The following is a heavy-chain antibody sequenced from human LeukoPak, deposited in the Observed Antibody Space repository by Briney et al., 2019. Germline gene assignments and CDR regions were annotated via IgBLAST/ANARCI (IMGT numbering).Heavy chain of an antibody. V-gene: IGHV3-48*04. D-gene: IGHD3-16*01. CDR3: ASDEGGYYGMDV. J-gene: IGHJ6*02. CDR1: GFTFSNYA. Sequence: PGGSLRLSCAASGFTFSNYAMNWVRQAPGKGLEWVSYISSSSSTTYYADSVKGRFTISRDNAKNSLYLQMNSLRAEDTAVYYCASDEGGYYGMDVWGQGTTVTVSS. CDR2: ISSSSSTT.